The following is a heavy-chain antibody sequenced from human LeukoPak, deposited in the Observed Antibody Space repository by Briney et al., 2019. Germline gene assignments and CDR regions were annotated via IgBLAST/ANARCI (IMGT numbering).Heavy chain of an antibody. J-gene: IGHJ4*02. Sequence: GGSLRLSCSASGFTFNTYAMTWVRQAPGKGLEWVSSIHENGLNTYYTDSEKGRFTISRDNSKNTVYLQMNSLRDEDTAVYYCARDSVTMVRGVKVFDYWGQGTLVTVSS. CDR2: IHENGLNT. V-gene: IGHV3-23*01. CDR1: GFTFNTYA. D-gene: IGHD3-10*01. CDR3: ARDSVTMVRGVKVFDY.